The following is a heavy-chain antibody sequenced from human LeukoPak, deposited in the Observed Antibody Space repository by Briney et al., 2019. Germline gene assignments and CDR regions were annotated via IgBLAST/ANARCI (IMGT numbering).Heavy chain of an antibody. Sequence: GGSLRLSCSASGLTFSIYGMHWVRQAPGKGLEWVAFIRYDGSNKYYADSVKGRFTISRDNSKNTLYLEMNSLRAEDTAVYYCAVRGIVGATSQDYWGQGTLVTVSS. CDR2: IRYDGSNK. D-gene: IGHD1-26*01. J-gene: IGHJ4*02. V-gene: IGHV3-30*02. CDR3: AVRGIVGATSQDY. CDR1: GLTFSIYG.